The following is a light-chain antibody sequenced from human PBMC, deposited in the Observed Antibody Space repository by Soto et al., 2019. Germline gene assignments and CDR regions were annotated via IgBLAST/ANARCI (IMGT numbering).Light chain of an antibody. Sequence: EIVLTQSPATLSLSPGERSTLSCRASQSISNYLAWFQQKPGQPPRLLIYDASNRATGVPARFSGSRSGTDFTLTISDLEPADFGLYYCQQRLNWPPGFGQGTKVDIK. CDR2: DAS. CDR1: QSISNY. CDR3: QQRLNWPPG. J-gene: IGKJ1*01. V-gene: IGKV3-11*01.